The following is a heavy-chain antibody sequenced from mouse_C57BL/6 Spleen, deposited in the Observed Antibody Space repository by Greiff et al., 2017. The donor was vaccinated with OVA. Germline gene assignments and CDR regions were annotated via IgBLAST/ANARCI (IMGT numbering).Heavy chain of an antibody. J-gene: IGHJ4*01. CDR3: ARSRRVYYYAMDY. Sequence: VQLQQSGPELVKPGASVKIPCKASGYTFTDYNMDWVKQSHGKSLEWIGDINPNNGGTIYNQKFKGKATLTVDKSSSTAYMELRSLTSEDTAVYYCARSRRVYYYAMDYWGQGTSVTVSS. CDR2: INPNNGGT. D-gene: IGHD2-12*01. V-gene: IGHV1-18*01. CDR1: GYTFTDYN.